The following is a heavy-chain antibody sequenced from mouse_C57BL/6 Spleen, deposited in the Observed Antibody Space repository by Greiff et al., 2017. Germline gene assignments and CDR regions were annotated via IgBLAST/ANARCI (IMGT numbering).Heavy chain of an antibody. V-gene: IGHV3-1*01. CDR1: GYSITSGYD. D-gene: IGHD2-5*01. CDR2: ISYSGST. J-gene: IGHJ3*01. Sequence: EVKLVESGPGMVKPSQSLSLTCTVTGYSITSGYDWHWIRHFPGNKLEWMGYISYSGSTNYNPSLKSRISITHDTSKNHFFLKLNSVTTEDTATYYCARDSNYGFAYWGQGTLVTVSA. CDR3: ARDSNYGFAY.